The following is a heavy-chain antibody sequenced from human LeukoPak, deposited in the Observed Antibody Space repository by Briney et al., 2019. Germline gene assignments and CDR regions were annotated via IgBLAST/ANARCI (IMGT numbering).Heavy chain of an antibody. V-gene: IGHV4-34*01. J-gene: IGHJ4*02. Sequence: TSETLSLTCAVYGGSFSGYYWSWIRQPPGKGLEWIGEINQSGSTNYNPSLKSRVTISVDTSKNQFSLKLSSVTAADTAVYYCARGKWLRSSFDYWGQGTLVTVSS. CDR3: ARGKWLRSSFDY. D-gene: IGHD5-12*01. CDR2: INQSGST. CDR1: GGSFSGYY.